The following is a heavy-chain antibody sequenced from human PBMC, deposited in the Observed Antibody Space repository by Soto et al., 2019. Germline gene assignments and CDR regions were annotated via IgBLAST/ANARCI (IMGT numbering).Heavy chain of an antibody. D-gene: IGHD3-10*01. V-gene: IGHV3-23*01. CDR2: ISGGDTT. CDR1: GFTFTSYS. Sequence: EVQLLESGGGLVQRGGSLRLSCAASGFTFTSYSMNWVRQAPGKGLEWVSTISGGDTTFYADSVKGRFTISKDEYKNPLYLEMNSLRVDDTAVYFCAKRDSGSGTSPPLIGSWGQGTLVTVSS. CDR3: AKRDSGSGTSPPLIGS. J-gene: IGHJ4*02.